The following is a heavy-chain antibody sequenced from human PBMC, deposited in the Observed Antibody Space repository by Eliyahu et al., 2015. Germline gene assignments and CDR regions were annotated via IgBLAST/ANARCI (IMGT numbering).Heavy chain of an antibody. Sequence: QVQLQQWGAGLLKPSETLSLSCAVYGGSFSGYYWTWIRQPPGKGLEWIGDINHSGSTNYNPSLKSRVGLSVDTSKNQFSLTLTSVTAADTAVYYCARGTGRGNTIDYWGQGTLVTVSS. CDR2: INHSGST. J-gene: IGHJ4*02. V-gene: IGHV4-34*01. CDR3: ARGTGRGNTIDY. CDR1: GGSFSGYY. D-gene: IGHD2-2*01.